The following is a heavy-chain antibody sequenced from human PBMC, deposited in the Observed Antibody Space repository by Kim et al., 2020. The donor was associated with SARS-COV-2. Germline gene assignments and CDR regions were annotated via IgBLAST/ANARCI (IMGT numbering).Heavy chain of an antibody. D-gene: IGHD3-22*01. CDR3: AGGGDSSGYSEDAFDI. CDR1: GYTFTSYY. Sequence: ASVKVSCKASGYTFTSYYMHWVRQAPGQGLEWMGIINPSGGSTSYAQKFQGRVTMTRDTSTSTVYMELSSLRSEDTAVYYCAGGGDSSGYSEDAFDIWGQGTMVTVSS. V-gene: IGHV1-46*01. CDR2: INPSGGST. J-gene: IGHJ3*02.